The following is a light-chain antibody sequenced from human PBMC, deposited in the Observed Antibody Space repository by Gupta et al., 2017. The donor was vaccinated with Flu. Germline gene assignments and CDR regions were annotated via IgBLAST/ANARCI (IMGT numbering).Light chain of an antibody. CDR1: SSDVGGYNY. CDR3: CSYAGSYTWV. J-gene: IGLJ3*02. CDR2: DVS. V-gene: IGLV2-11*01. Sequence: SALTQPRSGSGSPGQSVTISCTGTSSDVGGYNYVSLYQQHPGKAPKLMIYDVSKRPSGVPDCFSGSKSGNTASLTISGLQAEDEDDYYCCSYAGSYTWVFGGGTKLTVL.